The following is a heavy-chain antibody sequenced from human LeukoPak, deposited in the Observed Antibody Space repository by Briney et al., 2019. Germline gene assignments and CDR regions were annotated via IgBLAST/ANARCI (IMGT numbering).Heavy chain of an antibody. Sequence: GGSLRLSCAASGFTFSSYSMNWVRQAPGKGLEWVSYISSSSSTIYYADSVKGRFTISRDNAKNSLYLQMNSLRAEDTAVYYCARGGIGRVFDYWGQGTLVTVSS. V-gene: IGHV3-48*04. D-gene: IGHD6-13*01. CDR2: ISSSSSTI. CDR3: ARGGIGRVFDY. CDR1: GFTFSSYS. J-gene: IGHJ4*02.